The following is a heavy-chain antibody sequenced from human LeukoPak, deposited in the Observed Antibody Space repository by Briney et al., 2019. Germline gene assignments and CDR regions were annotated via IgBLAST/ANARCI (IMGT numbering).Heavy chain of an antibody. Sequence: GGSLRLSCAASGFTFDDYGMSWVRQAPGKGLEWISGVNWNGGSTGYADSVKGRFTISRDNAKNSLYLQMNSLRAEDTAVYYCARESLLIAAPFDYWGQGTLVTVSS. V-gene: IGHV3-20*04. CDR3: ARESLLIAAPFDY. J-gene: IGHJ4*02. CDR1: GFTFDDYG. D-gene: IGHD6-6*01. CDR2: VNWNGGST.